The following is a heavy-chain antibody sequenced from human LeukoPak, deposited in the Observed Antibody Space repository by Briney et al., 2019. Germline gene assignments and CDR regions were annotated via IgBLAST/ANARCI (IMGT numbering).Heavy chain of an antibody. CDR3: ATRACHAGGCSSSFYYYYGLRF. Sequence: ASVKVSCKASGNSISNYAVSWVRQAPGQGFEWMGGIIPIFGTADYAQKFQGRVTITADQSTSTTYMALSSLKSEDTATYYCATRACHAGGCSSSFYYYYGLRFWGQGTTVSVSS. V-gene: IGHV1-69*01. CDR2: IIPIFGTA. J-gene: IGHJ6*02. D-gene: IGHD3-16*01. CDR1: GNSISNYA.